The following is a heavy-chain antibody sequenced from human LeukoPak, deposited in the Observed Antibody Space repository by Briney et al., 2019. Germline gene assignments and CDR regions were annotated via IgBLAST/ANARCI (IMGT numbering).Heavy chain of an antibody. CDR3: AKGLQYQLLNPNWFDP. CDR2: ISGSGGST. Sequence: PGGSLRLSCAASGFTFSSYAMSWVRQAPGKGLEWVSAISGSGGSTYYADSVKGRFTISRDNSKNTLYLQMNSLRAEDTAVYYCAKGLQYQLLNPNWFDPWGQGTLVTVSS. CDR1: GFTFSSYA. J-gene: IGHJ5*02. V-gene: IGHV3-23*01. D-gene: IGHD2-2*02.